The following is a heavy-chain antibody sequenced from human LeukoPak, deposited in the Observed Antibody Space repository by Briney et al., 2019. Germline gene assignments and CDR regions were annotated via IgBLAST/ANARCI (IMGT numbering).Heavy chain of an antibody. CDR1: VGTFSSYA. J-gene: IGHJ4*02. D-gene: IGHD3-22*01. CDR2: IIPIFGTA. CDR3: ARDRKSYYDSSGYSDYFEY. V-gene: IGHV1-69*13. Sequence: ASVKVSCKASVGTFSSYAISWVRQAPGQGLEWMGGIIPIFGTANYAQKFQGRVTITADESTSTAYMQLSSLRSQDTAVYCCARDRKSYYDSSGYSDYFEYWGQGTLVTVSS.